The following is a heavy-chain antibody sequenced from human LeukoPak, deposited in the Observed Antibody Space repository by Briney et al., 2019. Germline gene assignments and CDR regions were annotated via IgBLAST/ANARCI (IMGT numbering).Heavy chain of an antibody. J-gene: IGHJ5*02. Sequence: PGGSLRLSCAASGFSFSTKWMSWVRQAPGKGLEWVGNIHLHGREQYPVDSVKGRFTISRDNARNSLFLQMNSLRVEDTAVYYCASQSYARFDPWGQGTLVTVSS. D-gene: IGHD3-16*01. CDR3: ASQSYARFDP. CDR1: GFSFSTKW. CDR2: IHLHGREQ. V-gene: IGHV3-7*01.